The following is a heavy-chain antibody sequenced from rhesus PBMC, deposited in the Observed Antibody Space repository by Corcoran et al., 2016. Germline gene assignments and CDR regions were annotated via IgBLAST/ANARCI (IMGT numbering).Heavy chain of an antibody. D-gene: IGHD1-44*02. Sequence: QVQLQESGPGLVKPSETLSLTCAVSGGSISDSYYWYWIRQPPGKGLEWIGNIYGSSGSTYYNPSLKSRVTISKDTAKNQFSLKLSSVTAADTAVYYCASMGGSGYYFDYWGQGVLVTVSS. CDR2: IYGSSGST. CDR3: ASMGGSGYYFDY. J-gene: IGHJ4*01. V-gene: IGHV4S7*01. CDR1: GGSISDSYY.